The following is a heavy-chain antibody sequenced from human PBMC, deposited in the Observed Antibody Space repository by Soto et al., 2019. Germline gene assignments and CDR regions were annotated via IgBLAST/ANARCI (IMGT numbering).Heavy chain of an antibody. D-gene: IGHD3-16*01. CDR1: GDSMSRGDYY. CDR3: ARRWGTTFDY. CDR2: IYHTGRT. J-gene: IGHJ4*02. V-gene: IGHV4-30-4*01. Sequence: PSETLSLTCTVSGDSMSRGDYYWSWIRQPPGKGLEWIGFIYHTGRTYYSPSLKGRVDISVDTSKNQFSLKLSSVTAADTAVYHCARRWGTTFDYWGQGTLVTVSS.